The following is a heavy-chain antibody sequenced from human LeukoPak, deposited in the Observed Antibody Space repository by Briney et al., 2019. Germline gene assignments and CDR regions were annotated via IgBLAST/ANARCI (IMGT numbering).Heavy chain of an antibody. Sequence: SETLSLTCTVSGGSIRSHYWSWIRQPPGRGLEHIGHIYYSGTTTYNPSLKRRVTISVDPSKSQFSLKLTSLTAADTAVYYCARGGGEQVAPFDEWGQGTQVTVSS. V-gene: IGHV4-59*11. D-gene: IGHD1/OR15-1a*01. CDR1: GGSIRSHY. CDR2: IYYSGTT. J-gene: IGHJ4*02. CDR3: ARGGGEQVAPFDE.